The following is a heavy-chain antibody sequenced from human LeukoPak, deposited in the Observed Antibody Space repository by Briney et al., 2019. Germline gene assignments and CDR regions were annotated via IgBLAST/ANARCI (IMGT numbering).Heavy chain of an antibody. Sequence: SETPSLTCTVSGGSISSYYWNWIRQPAGKGLEWIGRIHTSGSTNYNPSLKSRVTMSVDTSRNQFSLKLSSVTAADTAVYYCARRDYSSGWYRVDYWGQGTLVTVSS. CDR3: ARRDYSSGWYRVDY. V-gene: IGHV4-4*07. CDR1: GGSISSYY. J-gene: IGHJ4*02. D-gene: IGHD6-19*01. CDR2: IHTSGST.